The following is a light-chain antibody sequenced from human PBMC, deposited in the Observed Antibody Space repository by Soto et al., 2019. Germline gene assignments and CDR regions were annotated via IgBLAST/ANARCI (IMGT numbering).Light chain of an antibody. J-gene: IGKJ2*03. CDR2: HAS. CDR1: QSVASY. V-gene: IGKV3-11*01. Sequence: EIVLTQSPDTLSLSPGDTATLSCRASQSVASYLAWYQQKPGQPPRLLMYHASNRATGIPARFSGSGSGTHFTRTIRSLQPEDVATYYCQHGYVAPYSFGQGTKVDI. CDR3: QHGYVAPYS.